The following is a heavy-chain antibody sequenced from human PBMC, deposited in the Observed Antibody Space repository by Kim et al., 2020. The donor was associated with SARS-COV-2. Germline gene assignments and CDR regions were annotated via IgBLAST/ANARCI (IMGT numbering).Heavy chain of an antibody. V-gene: IGHV1-18*01. CDR2: ISAYNGNT. CDR1: GYTFTSYG. D-gene: IGHD3-10*01. J-gene: IGHJ5*02. Sequence: ASVKVSCKASGYTFTSYGISCVRQAPGQGLEWMGWISAYNGNTNYAQKLQGRVTMTTDTSTSTAYMELRSLRSDDTAVYYCAREGSGSGSYYNNGGGNWFDPWGQGTLVTVSS. CDR3: AREGSGSGSYYNNGGGNWFDP.